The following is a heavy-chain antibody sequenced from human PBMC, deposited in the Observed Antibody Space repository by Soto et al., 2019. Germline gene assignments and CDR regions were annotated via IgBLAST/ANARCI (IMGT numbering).Heavy chain of an antibody. CDR2: INSDGSST. CDR3: ASSLLTPFDY. J-gene: IGHJ4*02. CDR1: GFTFSSYW. Sequence: EVQLVESGGGLVQPGGSLRLSCAASGFTFSSYWMHWVRQAPGKGLVWVSRINSDGSSTMHADYVKGRFTIYRDNAKNTLYLHMNSLRAEDTAVYYCASSLLTPFDYWGQGTLVTVSS. V-gene: IGHV3-74*03. D-gene: IGHD7-27*01.